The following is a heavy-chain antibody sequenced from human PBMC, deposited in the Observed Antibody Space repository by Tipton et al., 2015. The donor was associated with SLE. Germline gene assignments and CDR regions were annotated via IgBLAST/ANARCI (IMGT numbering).Heavy chain of an antibody. CDR2: IYYTGTTT. Sequence: TLSLTCTVSGGSVSSSSKYWAWIRQPPGKGLEWIGSIYYTGTTTYYNSFLKSRVTMSVDTSKNQFSLRLTSVIAADTAVYYCARHYCTGDGCYSAVGDSWGQGTLVIISS. J-gene: IGHJ4*02. CDR1: GGSVSSSSKY. CDR3: ARHYCTGDGCYSAVGDS. D-gene: IGHD2-15*01. V-gene: IGHV4-39*07.